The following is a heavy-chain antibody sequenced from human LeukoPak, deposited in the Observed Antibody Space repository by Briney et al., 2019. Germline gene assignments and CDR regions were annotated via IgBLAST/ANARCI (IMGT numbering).Heavy chain of an antibody. CDR3: AEDQKLQPFHY. J-gene: IGHJ4*02. CDR2: MQFDGSEK. Sequence: PGRSLRLSCAASGFIFSTYGMHWVRQAPGKGLEWVAFMQFDGSEKFYADSVKGRFTISRDNSKNTLYLQMNSLRPEDTSVYYCAEDQKLQPFHYWGQGTLVTVSS. D-gene: IGHD1-1*01. V-gene: IGHV3-30*02. CDR1: GFIFSTYG.